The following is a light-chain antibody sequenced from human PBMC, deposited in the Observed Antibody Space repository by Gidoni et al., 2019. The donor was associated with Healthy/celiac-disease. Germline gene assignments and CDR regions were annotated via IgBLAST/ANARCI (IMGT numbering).Light chain of an antibody. Sequence: DIVMTQSPDSLTVSLGERATINCKSRQSVLYSSNNKNYLAWYQQKPGQPPKLLIYWASTRESGVPDRFSGSGSGTDFTLTISSLQAEDVAVYYCQQYYSTPHSFGQXTKLEIK. V-gene: IGKV4-1*01. J-gene: IGKJ2*03. CDR1: QSVLYSSNNKNY. CDR3: QQYYSTPHS. CDR2: WAS.